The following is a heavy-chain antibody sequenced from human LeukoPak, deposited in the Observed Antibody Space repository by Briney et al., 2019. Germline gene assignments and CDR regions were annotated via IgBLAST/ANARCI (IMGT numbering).Heavy chain of an antibody. D-gene: IGHD1-14*01. Sequence: ASVKVSCKASGYTFTRHYLHWVRQAPGQGLEWMGLISPNDGITNYAQKFQGRVTMTRDTSTSTVYLDLSSLRSEDTAVYYCARVPQWYKGGYYFDYWGQGALVTVSS. CDR3: ARVPQWYKGGYYFDY. CDR1: GYTFTRHY. CDR2: ISPNDGIT. J-gene: IGHJ4*02. V-gene: IGHV1-46*01.